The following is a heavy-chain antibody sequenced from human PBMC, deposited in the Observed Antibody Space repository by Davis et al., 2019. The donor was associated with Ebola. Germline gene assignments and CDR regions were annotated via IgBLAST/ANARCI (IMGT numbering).Heavy chain of an antibody. CDR1: GFTFSSYE. CDR2: INHSGST. CDR3: ARGGSGGYGMDV. D-gene: IGHD3-10*01. J-gene: IGHJ6*02. V-gene: IGHV4-34*01. Sequence: ESLKISCAASGFTFSSYEMNWVRQPPGKGLEWIGEINHSGSTNYNPSLKSRVTISVDTSKNQFSLKLSSVTAADTAVYYCARGGSGGYGMDVWGQGTTVTVSS.